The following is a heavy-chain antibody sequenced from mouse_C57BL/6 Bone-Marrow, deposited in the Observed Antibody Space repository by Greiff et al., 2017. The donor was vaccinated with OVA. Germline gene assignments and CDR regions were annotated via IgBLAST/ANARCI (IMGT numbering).Heavy chain of an antibody. CDR2: IDPSDSYT. CDR3: ARSRFACFAY. Sequence: QVQLQQPGAELVMPGASVKLSCTASGYTFSSYWMHWVQQTPGQGLEWIGEIDPSDSYTNYTQKFKGQFTLTVDKSSSTAYMQLSSLTSEDAAVYYCARSRFACFAYWGQGTLVTVSA. CDR1: GYTFSSYW. V-gene: IGHV1-69*01. J-gene: IGHJ3*01.